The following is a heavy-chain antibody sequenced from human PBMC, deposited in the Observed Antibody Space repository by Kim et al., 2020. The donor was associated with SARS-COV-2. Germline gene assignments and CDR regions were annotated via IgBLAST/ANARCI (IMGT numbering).Heavy chain of an antibody. CDR1: GFRFNTYV. CDR2: IYSDGTHE. Sequence: GASLKISCAASGFRFNTYVMHWVRQAPGKGLDWVALIYSDGTHEDYADSVKGRFTISRDNSQNTLFLHMNSLRAEDTAIYYCARELVGTTDFDYWGQGTLVTVSS. V-gene: IGHV3-30-3*01. CDR3: ARELVGTTDFDY. D-gene: IGHD2-21*02. J-gene: IGHJ4*02.